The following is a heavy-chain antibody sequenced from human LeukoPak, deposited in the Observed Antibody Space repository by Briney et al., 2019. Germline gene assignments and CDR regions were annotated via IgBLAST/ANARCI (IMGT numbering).Heavy chain of an antibody. CDR1: GFTFSSYW. Sequence: GGSLRLSCAASGFTFSSYWMHWVRQAPGKGLEWVAVIWYDGSNKYYADSVKGRFTISRDNSKNTLYLQMNSLRAEDTAVYYCARDRRYCSSTSCQFDYWGQGTLVTVSS. J-gene: IGHJ4*02. D-gene: IGHD2-2*01. CDR2: IWYDGSNK. CDR3: ARDRRYCSSTSCQFDY. V-gene: IGHV3-33*08.